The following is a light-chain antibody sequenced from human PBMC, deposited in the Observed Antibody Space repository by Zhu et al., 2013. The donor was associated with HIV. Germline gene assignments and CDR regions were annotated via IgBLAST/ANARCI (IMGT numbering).Light chain of an antibody. CDR3: CSYAGDTVFRV. J-gene: IGLJ3*02. CDR2: EVS. CDR1: NSDIGSYDL. Sequence: QSALPQPASVSGSLGQSITIPCTGTNSDIGSYDLVSWYQQHPGKAPKLIISEVSERPSGVSYRFSGSKSGNTASLTISGLQAEDEADYYCCSYAGDTVFRVFGGGTKVTVL. V-gene: IGLV2-23*02.